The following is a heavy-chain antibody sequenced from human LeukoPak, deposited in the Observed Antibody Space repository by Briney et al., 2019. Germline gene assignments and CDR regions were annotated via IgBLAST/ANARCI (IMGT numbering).Heavy chain of an antibody. CDR1: GYSISSGYY. J-gene: IGHJ6*03. CDR3: ARHAGYYYYMDV. D-gene: IGHD1-14*01. V-gene: IGHV4-38-2*01. Sequence: SETLSLTCAVSGYSISSGYYWGWIRQPPGKGLEWIGSIYHSGSTYYNPSLKSRVTISVDTSKNQFSLKLSSVTAADTAVYYCARHAGYYYYMDVWGKGTTVTVFS. CDR2: IYHSGST.